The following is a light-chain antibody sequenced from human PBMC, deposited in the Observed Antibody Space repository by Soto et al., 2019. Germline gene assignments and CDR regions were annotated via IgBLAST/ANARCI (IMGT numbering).Light chain of an antibody. CDR1: QSVSTNY. Sequence: EFVLTQSPGTLSLSPGERATLSCGASQSVSTNYLAWYQQKPGLAPRLLIYDASSRATGISDRFSGSGSGTDFTLTISRLEPEDFAMYYCQQYGSSLITFGQGTRLEIK. J-gene: IGKJ5*01. CDR2: DAS. V-gene: IGKV3D-20*01. CDR3: QQYGSSLIT.